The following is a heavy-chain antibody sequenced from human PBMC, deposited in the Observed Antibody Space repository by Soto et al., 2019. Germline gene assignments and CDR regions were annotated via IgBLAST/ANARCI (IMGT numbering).Heavy chain of an antibody. CDR2: IKSKTDGGTT. CDR3: TTDLTVTTFYYYYGMDV. D-gene: IGHD4-4*01. Sequence: GGSLRLSCAASGFTFSNAWMNWVRQAPGKGLEWVGRIKSKTDGGTTYYAAPVKGRFTISRDDSKNTLYLQMNSLKTEDTAVYYCTTDLTVTTFYYYYGMDVWGQGTTVTVSS. V-gene: IGHV3-15*07. J-gene: IGHJ6*02. CDR1: GFTFSNAW.